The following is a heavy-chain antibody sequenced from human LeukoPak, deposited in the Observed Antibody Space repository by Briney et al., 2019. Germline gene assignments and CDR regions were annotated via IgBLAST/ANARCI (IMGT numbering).Heavy chain of an antibody. D-gene: IGHD2-8*01. J-gene: IGHJ4*02. Sequence: PSETLSLTCTVSGRSITSYYWSWIRQPPGKGLEWIGYIYYSGSTNYNPSLKSRVTISVDTSKNQFSLKLSSVTAADTAVYYCARDLGKSLPAVMAWAYWGQGTLVTVSS. CDR1: GRSITSYY. CDR3: ARDLGKSLPAVMAWAY. V-gene: IGHV4-59*01. CDR2: IYYSGST.